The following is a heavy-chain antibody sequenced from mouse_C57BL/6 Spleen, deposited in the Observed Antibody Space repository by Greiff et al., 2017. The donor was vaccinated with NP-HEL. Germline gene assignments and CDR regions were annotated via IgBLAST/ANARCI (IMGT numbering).Heavy chain of an antibody. V-gene: IGHV1-81*01. CDR1: GYTFTSYG. CDR2: FYPRSGNT. CDR3: ARSGNYSNSFDY. D-gene: IGHD2-5*01. J-gene: IGHJ2*01. Sequence: VQLQQSGTVLARPGASVKMSCKTSGYTFTSYGISWVKQRTGQGLEWIGEFYPRSGNTYYNEKFKGKATLTADKSSSTAYMELRSLTSEDSAVYFCARSGNYSNSFDYWGQGTTLTVSS.